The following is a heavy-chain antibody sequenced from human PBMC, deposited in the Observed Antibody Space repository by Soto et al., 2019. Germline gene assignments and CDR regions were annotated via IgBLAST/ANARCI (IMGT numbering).Heavy chain of an antibody. CDR3: ARVYSTGWYSEPRYYSDY. CDR1: GFTFSSYW. CDR2: IKQDGSAK. D-gene: IGHD6-19*01. Sequence: GGSLRLSCEGSGFTFSSYWMTWVRQAPGKGLEWVANIKQDGSAKYYVDSVKGRFTISRDNAKNSLYLQMNSLRAEDTAVYFCARVYSTGWYSEPRYYSDYWGQGTLVTVSS. V-gene: IGHV3-7*03. J-gene: IGHJ4*02.